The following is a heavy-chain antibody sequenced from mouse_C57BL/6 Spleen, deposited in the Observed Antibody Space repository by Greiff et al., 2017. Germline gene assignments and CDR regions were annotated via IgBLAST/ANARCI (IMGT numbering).Heavy chain of an antibody. V-gene: IGHV1-4*01. CDR1: GYTFTSYT. CDR2: INPSSGYT. Sequence: QVQLKQSGAELARPGASVKMSCKASGYTFTSYTMHWVKQRPGQGLEWIGYINPSSGYTKYNQKFKDKATLTADKSSSTAYMQLSSLTSEDSAVYYCARWLLHAMDYWGQGTSVTVSS. CDR3: ARWLLHAMDY. J-gene: IGHJ4*01. D-gene: IGHD2-3*01.